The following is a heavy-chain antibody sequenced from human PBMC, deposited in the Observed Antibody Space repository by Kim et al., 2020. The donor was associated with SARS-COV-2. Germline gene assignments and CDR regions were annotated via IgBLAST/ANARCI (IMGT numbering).Heavy chain of an antibody. Sequence: SETLSLTCAVYGGSFSGYYWSWIRQPPGKGLEWIGEINHSGSTNYNPSLKSRVTISVDTSKNQFSLKLSSVTAADTAVYYCARGRVGYSRITSTGGSHPFSFDYWGQGTLVTVSS. J-gene: IGHJ4*02. D-gene: IGHD1-1*01. CDR2: INHSGST. CDR3: ARGRVGYSRITSTGGSHPFSFDY. V-gene: IGHV4-34*01. CDR1: GGSFSGYY.